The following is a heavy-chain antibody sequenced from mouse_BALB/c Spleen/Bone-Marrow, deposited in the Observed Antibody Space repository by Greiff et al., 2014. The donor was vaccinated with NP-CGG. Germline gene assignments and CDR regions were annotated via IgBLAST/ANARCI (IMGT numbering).Heavy chain of an antibody. CDR3: ARWGRWENWSFDV. J-gene: IGHJ1*01. CDR2: ISSGSSTI. V-gene: IGHV5-17*02. CDR1: GFTFSSFG. Sequence: EVQLQESGGGLVQPGGSRKLSCAASGFTFSSFGMYWVRQAPEKGLEWVAYISSGSSTIYYADTVKGRFTITRDNPKNTLFLQMTSLRAEDTAMYYGARWGRWENWSFDVWGAGTTVTVSS. D-gene: IGHD1-1*02.